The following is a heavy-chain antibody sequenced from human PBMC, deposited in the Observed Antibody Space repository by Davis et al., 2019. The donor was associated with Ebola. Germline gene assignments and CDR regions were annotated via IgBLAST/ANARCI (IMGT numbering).Heavy chain of an antibody. Sequence: PGGSLRLSCAASGFTFSSYAMSWVRQAPGKGLEWVSAISGSGGSTYYADSVKGRFTISRDNAKNSLYLQMNSLRAEDTAVYYCAMSIAARRGFDYWGQGTLVTVSS. CDR1: GFTFSSYA. D-gene: IGHD6-6*01. CDR3: AMSIAARRGFDY. CDR2: ISGSGGST. V-gene: IGHV3-23*01. J-gene: IGHJ4*02.